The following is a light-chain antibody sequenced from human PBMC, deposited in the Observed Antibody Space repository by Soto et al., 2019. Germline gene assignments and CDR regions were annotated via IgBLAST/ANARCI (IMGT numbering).Light chain of an antibody. Sequence: ESVLTQSQGTLSVSPGERVTLSCRASQTFGRTYLAWYQQKPGQSPRLLIYDASSRATGIPDRFSGSGSGTDFTLTISRLEPEDYAVSHCQQFGTSPLYTFGQGTKVEIK. CDR1: QTFGRTY. CDR2: DAS. CDR3: QQFGTSPLYT. J-gene: IGKJ2*01. V-gene: IGKV3-20*01.